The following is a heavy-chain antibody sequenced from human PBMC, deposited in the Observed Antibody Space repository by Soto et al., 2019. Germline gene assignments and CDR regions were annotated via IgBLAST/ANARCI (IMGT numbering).Heavy chain of an antibody. CDR1: GYTFTGYY. CDR2: INPNSGGT. Sequence: ASVKVSCKASGYTFTGYYMHWVRQAPGQGLEWMGWINPNSGGTNYAQKFQGRVTMTRDTSISTAYMELSRLRSDDTAVYYCAREVDSSGAFDIWGQGTMVTVSS. J-gene: IGHJ3*02. V-gene: IGHV1-2*02. CDR3: AREVDSSGAFDI. D-gene: IGHD6-6*01.